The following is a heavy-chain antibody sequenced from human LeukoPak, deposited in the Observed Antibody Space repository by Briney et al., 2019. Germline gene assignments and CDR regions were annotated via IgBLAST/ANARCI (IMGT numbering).Heavy chain of an antibody. Sequence: SETLSLNCTVSGGSISSYYWSWIRQPPGKGLDWIGYIYYSGSTNYNPSLKSRVTISVDTSKNQFSLKLSSVTAADTAVYYCARHAPLGYCTNGVCIMAAFDIWGQGTMVTVSS. CDR2: IYYSGST. CDR1: GGSISSYY. D-gene: IGHD2-8*01. J-gene: IGHJ3*02. CDR3: ARHAPLGYCTNGVCIMAAFDI. V-gene: IGHV4-59*01.